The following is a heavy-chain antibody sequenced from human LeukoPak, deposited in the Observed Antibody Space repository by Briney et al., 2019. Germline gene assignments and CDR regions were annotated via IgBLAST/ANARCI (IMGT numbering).Heavy chain of an antibody. D-gene: IGHD2-2*01. J-gene: IGHJ4*02. CDR1: GFTFSSYW. V-gene: IGHV3-7*01. CDR2: IKQDGSEK. CDR3: ARQNYCSSTSCYSFDY. Sequence: GGSLRLSCAASGFTFSSYWMSWVRQAPGKGLEWVANIKQDGSEKYYVDSVKGRFTISRDNVKNSLYLQMNSLRAEDTAVYYCARQNYCSSTSCYSFDYWGQGTLVTVSS.